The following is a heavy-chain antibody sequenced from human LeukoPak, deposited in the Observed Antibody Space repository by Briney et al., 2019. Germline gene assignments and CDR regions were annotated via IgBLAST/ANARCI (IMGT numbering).Heavy chain of an antibody. CDR1: GFTFSSYA. Sequence: GGSLRLSCAASGFTFSSYAMHWVRQAPGKGLEWVAVISYDGSNKYYADSVKGRFTISRDSSKNTLYLQMNSLRAEDTAVYYCARDWDYSGSRFDYWGQGTLVTVSS. CDR2: ISYDGSNK. D-gene: IGHD1-26*01. J-gene: IGHJ4*02. CDR3: ARDWDYSGSRFDY. V-gene: IGHV3-30*01.